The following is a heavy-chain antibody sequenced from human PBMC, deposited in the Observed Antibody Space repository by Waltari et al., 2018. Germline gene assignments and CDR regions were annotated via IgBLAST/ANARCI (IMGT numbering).Heavy chain of an antibody. CDR1: GGSISSYY. V-gene: IGHV4-4*07. CDR2: IYTSGST. CDR3: ARGSIAAPLVD. J-gene: IGHJ4*02. D-gene: IGHD6-6*01. Sequence: QVQLQESGPGLVKPSETLSLTCTVSGGSISSYYWSWIRQPAGKGLEWIGRIYTSGSTNYNPPVKRRVTSSVDTAKNQFSLKLSSVTAADTAVYYCARGSIAAPLVDWGQGTLVTVSS.